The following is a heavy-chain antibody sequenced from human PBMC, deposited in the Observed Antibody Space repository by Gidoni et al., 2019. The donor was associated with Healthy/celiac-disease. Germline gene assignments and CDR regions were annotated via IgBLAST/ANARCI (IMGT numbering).Heavy chain of an antibody. CDR2: IKQDGSEK. CDR1: GFTFSSYW. D-gene: IGHD1-26*01. V-gene: IGHV3-7*01. CDR3: ARDRGSYYEVVPKIFWFDP. J-gene: IGHJ5*02. Sequence: EVQLVESGGGLVQPGGSLRLSCAASGFTFSSYWMSWVRQAPGKGLEWVANIKQDGSEKYYVDSVKGRFTISRDNAKNSLYLQMNSLRAEDTAVYYCARDRGSYYEVVPKIFWFDPWGQGTLVTVSS.